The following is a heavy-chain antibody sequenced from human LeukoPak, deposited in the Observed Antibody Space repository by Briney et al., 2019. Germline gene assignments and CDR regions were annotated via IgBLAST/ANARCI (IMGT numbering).Heavy chain of an antibody. D-gene: IGHD3-22*01. CDR2: ICYSGST. CDR1: GGSISSSSYY. Sequence: PSETLSLTCTVSGGSISSSSYYWGWIRQPPGKGLEWIGSICYSGSTYYNPSLKSRVTISVDTSKNQFSLKLSSVTAADTAVYYCARLGGYYDSSGYLVYWGQGTLVTVSS. CDR3: ARLGGYYDSSGYLVY. V-gene: IGHV4-39*01. J-gene: IGHJ4*02.